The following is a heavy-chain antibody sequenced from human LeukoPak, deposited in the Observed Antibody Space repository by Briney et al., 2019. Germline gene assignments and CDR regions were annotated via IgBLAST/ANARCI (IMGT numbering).Heavy chain of an antibody. D-gene: IGHD4-17*01. J-gene: IGHJ4*02. CDR2: VTPYSFNT. CDR1: GYTFTGYY. V-gene: IGHV1-18*04. CDR3: ARDYGDYVIGFDY. Sequence: ASVKVSCKASGYTFTGYYMHWVRQAPGQGLEWLGWVTPYSFNTNSAQKFQGRVTMTTDTSTSTAYMELRSLRSDDTAVYYCARDYGDYVIGFDYWGQGTLVTVSS.